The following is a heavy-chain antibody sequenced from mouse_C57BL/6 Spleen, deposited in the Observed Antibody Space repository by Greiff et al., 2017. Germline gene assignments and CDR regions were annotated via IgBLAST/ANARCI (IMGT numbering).Heavy chain of an antibody. CDR1: GYSITSGYY. D-gene: IGHD2-5*01. Sequence: EVKLMESGPGLVKPSQSLSLTCSVTGYSITSGYYWNWIRQFPGNKLEWMGYISYDGSNNYNPSLKNRISITRDTSKNQFFLKLNSVTTEDTATYYCAYSNNDAMDYWGQGTSVTVSS. CDR2: ISYDGSN. CDR3: AYSNNDAMDY. V-gene: IGHV3-6*01. J-gene: IGHJ4*01.